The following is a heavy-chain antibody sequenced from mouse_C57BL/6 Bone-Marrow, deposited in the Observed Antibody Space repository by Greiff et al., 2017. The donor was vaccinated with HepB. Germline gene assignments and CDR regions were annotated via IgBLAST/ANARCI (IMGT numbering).Heavy chain of an antibody. Sequence: VQLQQSGAELVKPGASVKMSCKASGYTFTSYWITWVKQRPGQGLEWIGDIYPGSGSTNYNEKFKSKATLTVDTSSSTAYMQLSSLTSEDSAVYYCASGGYPYCAMDYWGQGTSVTVSS. CDR2: IYPGSGST. J-gene: IGHJ4*01. D-gene: IGHD1-1*02. CDR3: ASGGYPYCAMDY. V-gene: IGHV1-55*01. CDR1: GYTFTSYW.